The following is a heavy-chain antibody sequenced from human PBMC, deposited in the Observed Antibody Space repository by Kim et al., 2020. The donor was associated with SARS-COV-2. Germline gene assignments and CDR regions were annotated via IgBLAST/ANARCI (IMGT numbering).Heavy chain of an antibody. CDR3: ARDRRNPPRPTVTYYYCGMVG. CDR2: IYHSGST. CDR1: GGSISSSNW. D-gene: IGHD4-17*01. Sequence: SETLSLTCTVSGGSISSSNWWSWVRQPPGKGLEWIGEIYHSGSTNYNPSLKSRVTISVDKSKNQFSLKLSSVTAADTAVYYCARDRRNPPRPTVTYYYCGMVGWGRGATVTVSS. J-gene: IGHJ6*02. V-gene: IGHV4-4*02.